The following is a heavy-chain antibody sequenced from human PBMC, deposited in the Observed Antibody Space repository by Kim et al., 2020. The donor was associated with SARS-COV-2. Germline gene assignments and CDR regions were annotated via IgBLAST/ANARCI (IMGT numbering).Heavy chain of an antibody. Sequence: YAQKLQGRVTMTTDTSTSTAYMELRSLRSDDTAVYYCARDSSYGDWLLDVWGQGTTVTVSS. D-gene: IGHD4-17*01. V-gene: IGHV1-18*01. J-gene: IGHJ6*02. CDR3: ARDSSYGDWLLDV.